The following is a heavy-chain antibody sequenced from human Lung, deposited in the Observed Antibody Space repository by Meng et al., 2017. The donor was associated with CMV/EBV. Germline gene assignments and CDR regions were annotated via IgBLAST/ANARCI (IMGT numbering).Heavy chain of an antibody. V-gene: IGHV5-51*01. D-gene: IGHD6-19*01. CDR1: GYSFTSYW. J-gene: IGHJ4*02. CDR3: ARAPDSSGWSTDFDY. Sequence: SGYSFTSYWSGWVRQMPGKGLEWMGIIYPGDSDTRYSPSFQGQVTISADKSISTAYLQWSSLKASDTAMYYCARAPDSSGWSTDFDYWGQGTLVTVSS. CDR2: IYPGDSDT.